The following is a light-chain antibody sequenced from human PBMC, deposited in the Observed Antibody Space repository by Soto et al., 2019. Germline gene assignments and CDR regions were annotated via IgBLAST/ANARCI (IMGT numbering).Light chain of an antibody. Sequence: QSVLSQPPSASGSPGQSVTISCTGTSSDVGDYNYVSWYQQHPGKAPKLMIYEVSKRPSGVPDRFSGSKSGNTASLTVSGLQAEDEADYYCSSYAGSNNRVF. CDR1: SSDVGDYNY. CDR3: SSYAGSNNRV. J-gene: IGLJ1*01. CDR2: EVS. V-gene: IGLV2-8*01.